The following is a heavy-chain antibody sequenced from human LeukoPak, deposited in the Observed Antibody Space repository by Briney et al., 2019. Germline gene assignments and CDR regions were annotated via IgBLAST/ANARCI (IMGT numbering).Heavy chain of an antibody. CDR1: GYTFTSYD. Sequence: ASVKVSCKASGYTFTSYDINWVRQATGQGLEWMGWMNPNSGNTGYAQKFQGRVAMTRNTSISTAYMELSSLRSEDTAGYYCARGLQQLVRGYYYYYMDVWGKGTTVTVSS. V-gene: IGHV1-8*01. CDR3: ARGLQQLVRGYYYYYMDV. J-gene: IGHJ6*03. CDR2: MNPNSGNT. D-gene: IGHD6-13*01.